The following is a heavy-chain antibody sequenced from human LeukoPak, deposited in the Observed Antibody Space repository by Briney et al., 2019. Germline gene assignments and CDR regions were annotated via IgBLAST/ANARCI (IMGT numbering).Heavy chain of an antibody. CDR2: ISGNGGST. V-gene: IGHV3-23*01. CDR1: GFTFSSYG. Sequence: PGGSLRLSCAASGFTFSSYGMSWVRQAPGKGLEWVSAISGNGGSTYYADSVKGRFTISRDNSKNTLYLQMNSLRAEDTAVYYCARAGSGWYYYFDYWGQGTLVTVSS. D-gene: IGHD6-19*01. CDR3: ARAGSGWYYYFDY. J-gene: IGHJ4*02.